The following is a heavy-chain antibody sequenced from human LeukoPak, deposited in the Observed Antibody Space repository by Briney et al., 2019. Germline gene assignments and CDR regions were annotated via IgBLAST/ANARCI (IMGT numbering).Heavy chain of an antibody. V-gene: IGHV3-23*01. CDR1: GFTFSSYA. J-gene: IGHJ4*02. Sequence: PGGSLRLSCAASGFTFSSYAMSWVRQAPGKWLEWVSAISGSGGSTYYADSVKGRFTISRDNSKNTLYLQMNSLRAEDTAVYYCAKTVDYYDSSGYYIDYWGQGTLVTVSS. CDR3: AKTVDYYDSSGYYIDY. D-gene: IGHD3-22*01. CDR2: ISGSGGST.